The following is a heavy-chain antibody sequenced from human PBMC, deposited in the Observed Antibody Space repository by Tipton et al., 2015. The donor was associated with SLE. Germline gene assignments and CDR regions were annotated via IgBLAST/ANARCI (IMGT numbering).Heavy chain of an antibody. V-gene: IGHV4-59*01. CDR3: ARLLTAAGTWWFDP. CDR2: IYYSGST. J-gene: IGHJ5*02. CDR1: GGSISSYY. D-gene: IGHD6-13*01. Sequence: TLSLTCTVSGGSISSYYWSWIRQPPGKGLEWIGYIYYSGSTNYNPSLKSRVTISVDTSKNQFSLKLSSVTAADTAVYYCARLLTAAGTWWFDPWGQGMLVTVSS.